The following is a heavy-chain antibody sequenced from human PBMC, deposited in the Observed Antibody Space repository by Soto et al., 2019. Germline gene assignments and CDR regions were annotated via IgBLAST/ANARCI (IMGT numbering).Heavy chain of an antibody. CDR1: GGSISSGDYY. Sequence: SETLSLTCTVSGGSISSGDYYWRWIRQPPGKGLEWIGYIYYSGSTYYNPSLKSRVTISVDTSKNQFSLKLSSVTAADTAVYYCAKSRIPHYYYGSGSSLDYWGQGTLVTVSS. V-gene: IGHV4-30-4*01. J-gene: IGHJ4*02. D-gene: IGHD3-10*01. CDR3: AKSRIPHYYYGSGSSLDY. CDR2: IYYSGST.